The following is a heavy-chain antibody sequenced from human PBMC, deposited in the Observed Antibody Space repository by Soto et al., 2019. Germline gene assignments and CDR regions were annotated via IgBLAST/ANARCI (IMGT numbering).Heavy chain of an antibody. V-gene: IGHV1-69*01. D-gene: IGHD6-13*01. CDR1: GDLFNNHA. Sequence: QVQLVQSGAEVKEPGSSVKVSCKASGDLFNNHAFNWVRQAPGQGLEWMGRISPLFSTTNYAQKFQGRVTIGADELTTVVYLEVNNLDSDDSAIYYCAASSAIAAAAYFKFWGQGTLVTVSP. CDR2: ISPLFSTT. CDR3: AASSAIAAAAYFKF. J-gene: IGHJ4*02.